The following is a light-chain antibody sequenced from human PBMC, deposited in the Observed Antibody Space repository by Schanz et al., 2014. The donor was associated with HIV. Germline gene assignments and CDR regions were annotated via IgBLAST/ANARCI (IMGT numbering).Light chain of an antibody. CDR2: ANN. V-gene: IGLV1-44*01. CDR1: SSNVGSNT. CDR3: ATWDDSLNGWV. J-gene: IGLJ3*02. Sequence: QSVLTQPPSASGTPGQRVTISCSGSSSNVGSNTVNWYQHLPGTAPKLLMYANNQRASGVPDRFSGSKSGTSASLAISGLQSADEADYYCATWDDSLNGWVFGGGTKLTVL.